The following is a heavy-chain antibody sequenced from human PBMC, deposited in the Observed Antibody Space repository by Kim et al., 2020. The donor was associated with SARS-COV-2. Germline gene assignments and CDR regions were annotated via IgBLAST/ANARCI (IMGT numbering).Heavy chain of an antibody. V-gene: IGHV3-23*01. D-gene: IGHD2-2*01. J-gene: IGHJ6*02. Sequence: SVEGRFTNSRDNSKNKLYLQMNRLRAEDTAVYYCAKLPAARAVKNYGMDVWGQGTTVTVSS. CDR3: AKLPAARAVKNYGMDV.